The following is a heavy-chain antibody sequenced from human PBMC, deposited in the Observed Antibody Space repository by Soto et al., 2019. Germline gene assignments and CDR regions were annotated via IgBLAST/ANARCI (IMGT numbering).Heavy chain of an antibody. D-gene: IGHD6-6*01. V-gene: IGHV3-7*01. CDR1: GFTFSRYW. CDR2: IKQDGSEK. J-gene: IGHJ4*02. Sequence: GRSLTLSCAASGFTFSRYWRCWVRQEPGKGLEWVANIKQDGSEKYYVDSVKGRFTISRDNAKNSLYLQMNSLRAEDTAVYYCARSDLAARPLSYFDYWGQGTLVTVSS. CDR3: ARSDLAARPLSYFDY.